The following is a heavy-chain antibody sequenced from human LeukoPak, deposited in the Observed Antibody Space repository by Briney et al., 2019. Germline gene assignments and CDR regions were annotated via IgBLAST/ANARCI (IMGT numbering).Heavy chain of an antibody. V-gene: IGHV1-18*01. D-gene: IGHD3-9*01. CDR1: GYTFTSYG. Sequence: ASVKVSCKASGYTFTSYGISWVRQAPGQGLEWMGWISAYNGNTNYAQKLQGRVTMTTDTSTSTAYMELRSLRSDDTAVYYCARGGYDILTGYYPLDYWGQGTLVTVSP. CDR2: ISAYNGNT. J-gene: IGHJ4*02. CDR3: ARGGYDILTGYYPLDY.